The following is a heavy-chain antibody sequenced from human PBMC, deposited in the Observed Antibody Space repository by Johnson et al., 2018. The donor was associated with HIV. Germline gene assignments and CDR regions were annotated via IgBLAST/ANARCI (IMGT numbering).Heavy chain of an antibody. J-gene: IGHJ3*02. V-gene: IGHV3-13*01. CDR3: ARDRAPVYSSSSSPFDAFDI. CDR2: IGTTGDT. Sequence: EQLVESGGGVVQPGRSLRLSCAASGFTLSSYYMHWVRQVTGKGLEWVSSIGTTGDTYYPGSVKGRFTISRDNSKNTLYLQMNSLRADDTAVYYCARDRAPVYSSSSSPFDAFDIWGQGTMVTVSS. D-gene: IGHD6-6*01. CDR1: GFTLSSYY.